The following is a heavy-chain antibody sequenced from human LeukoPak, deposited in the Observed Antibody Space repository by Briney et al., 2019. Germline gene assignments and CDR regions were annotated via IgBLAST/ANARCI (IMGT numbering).Heavy chain of an antibody. J-gene: IGHJ4*02. CDR1: GGPISSSSYY. CDR2: INYSGNT. V-gene: IGHV4-39*07. CDR3: ASGYSYDLFDY. D-gene: IGHD5-18*01. Sequence: PSETLSLTCTVSGGPISSSSYYWGWIRQPPGKGLQWIGSINYSGNTYYNPSLKSRVTISVDTSKNQFSLKLSSVTAADTAVYYCASGYSYDLFDYWGQGTLVTVSS.